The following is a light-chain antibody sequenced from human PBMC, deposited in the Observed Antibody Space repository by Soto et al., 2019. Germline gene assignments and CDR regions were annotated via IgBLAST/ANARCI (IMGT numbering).Light chain of an antibody. J-gene: IGKJ1*01. CDR2: AAS. CDR3: LQDYNYPWT. V-gene: IGKV1-6*01. Sequence: AIQMTPSPSSLSASVGDRVTITCRASQGIRNDLGWYQQKPGKAPKLLIYAASTLQSGGPSRFSGSGSGTGFTLTISSLQPEDCATYYCLQDYNYPWTFGQGTKVEIK. CDR1: QGIRND.